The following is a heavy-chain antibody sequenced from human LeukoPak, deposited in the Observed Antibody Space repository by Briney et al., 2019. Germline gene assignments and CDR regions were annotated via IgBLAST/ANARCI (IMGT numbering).Heavy chain of an antibody. CDR3: ATGYCSGGSCGNRSPFLL. Sequence: PGGSLRLSCAASGFTFSDYYMSWIRQAPGKGLEWVSYISSSSSYTNYADSVKGRFTISRDNAKNSLYLQVNSLRAEDTAVYYCATGYCSGGSCGNRSPFLLWGQGTLVTVSS. J-gene: IGHJ4*02. CDR1: GFTFSDYY. CDR2: ISSSSSYT. D-gene: IGHD2-15*01. V-gene: IGHV3-11*03.